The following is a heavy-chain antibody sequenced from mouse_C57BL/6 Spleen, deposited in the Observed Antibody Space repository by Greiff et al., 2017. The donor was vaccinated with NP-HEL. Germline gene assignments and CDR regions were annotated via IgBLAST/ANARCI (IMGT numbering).Heavy chain of an antibody. D-gene: IGHD2-4*01. Sequence: DVMLVESGGGLVKPGGSLKLSCAASGFTFSDYGMHWVRQAPEKGLEWVAYISSGSSTIYYADTVKGRFTISRDNAKNTLFLQMTSLRSEDTAMYYCARQEDYDVYAMDYWGQGTSVTVSS. J-gene: IGHJ4*01. V-gene: IGHV5-17*01. CDR1: GFTFSDYG. CDR2: ISSGSSTI. CDR3: ARQEDYDVYAMDY.